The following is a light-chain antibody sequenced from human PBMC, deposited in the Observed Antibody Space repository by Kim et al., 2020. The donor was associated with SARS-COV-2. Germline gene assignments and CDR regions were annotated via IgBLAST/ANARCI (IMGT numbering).Light chain of an antibody. Sequence: SPGERATLSCRASQSVSSSYLAWYQQKPGQAPRLLIYGASSRATGIPDRFSGSGSGTDFTLTISRLEPEDFAVYYCQLYGSSPWTFGQGTKVEIK. CDR2: GAS. V-gene: IGKV3-20*01. CDR3: QLYGSSPWT. J-gene: IGKJ1*01. CDR1: QSVSSSY.